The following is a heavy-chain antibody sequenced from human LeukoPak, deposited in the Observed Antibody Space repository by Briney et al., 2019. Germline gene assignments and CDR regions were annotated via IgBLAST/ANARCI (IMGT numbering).Heavy chain of an antibody. CDR2: INPNSGRT. D-gene: IGHD3-9*01. Sequence: ASVTVSCKTSGYSFNDYYLHWVRQAPGQGLAWMGWINPNSGRTHYAPKFQGRVTLTTDTSITTAYMELSSLISGDTALYYCARDSSDILTGYYHFWGQGTLVTVSS. J-gene: IGHJ4*02. CDR3: ARDSSDILTGYYHF. V-gene: IGHV1-2*02. CDR1: GYSFNDYY.